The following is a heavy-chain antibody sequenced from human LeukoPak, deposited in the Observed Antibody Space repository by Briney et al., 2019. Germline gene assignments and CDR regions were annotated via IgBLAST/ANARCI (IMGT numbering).Heavy chain of an antibody. CDR3: ARVPHDYGDYLGVILWFDP. Sequence: PSQTLSLTCTVSGGSISSGDYYWSWIRQPPGKGLEWIGYIYYSGSTYYNPSLKSRVTISVDTSKNQFSLKLSSVTAADTAVCYCARVPHDYGDYLGVILWFDPWGQGTLVTVSS. J-gene: IGHJ5*02. D-gene: IGHD4-17*01. V-gene: IGHV4-30-4*01. CDR1: GGSISSGDYY. CDR2: IYYSGST.